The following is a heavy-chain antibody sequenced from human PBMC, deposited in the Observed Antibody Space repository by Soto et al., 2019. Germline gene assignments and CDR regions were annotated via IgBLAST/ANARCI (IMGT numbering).Heavy chain of an antibody. D-gene: IGHD1-1*01. CDR3: ARDQPEMATTNYYYGMDV. Sequence: GGSLRLSCAASGFTFSSYSMNWVRQAPGKGLEWVSYISSSSSTIYYADSVKGRFTISRDNAKNSLYLQMNSLRDEDTAVYYCARDQPEMATTNYYYGMDVWGQGTTVTVSS. V-gene: IGHV3-48*02. CDR1: GFTFSSYS. J-gene: IGHJ6*02. CDR2: ISSSSSTI.